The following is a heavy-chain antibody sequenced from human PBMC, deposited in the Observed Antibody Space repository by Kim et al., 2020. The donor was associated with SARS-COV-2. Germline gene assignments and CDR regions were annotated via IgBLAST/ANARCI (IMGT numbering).Heavy chain of an antibody. Sequence: RFTISRDNAKNSLYLQMNSLRAEETAVYYCARDLNAANWGARGHGDNVHYWGQGTLVTVSS. D-gene: IGHD7-27*01. CDR3: ARDLNAANWGARGHGDNVHY. V-gene: IGHV3-11*05. J-gene: IGHJ4*02.